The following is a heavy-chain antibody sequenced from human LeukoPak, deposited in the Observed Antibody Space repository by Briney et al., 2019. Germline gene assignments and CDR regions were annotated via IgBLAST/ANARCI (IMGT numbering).Heavy chain of an antibody. CDR3: ASARHGDYVWDY. Sequence: GGSLEISCQGSGSRFTYWIGWVRQMPGKGLEWMGIIYSGDSHTKYSPSFQGRVTISADKSISTAYLQWSSLEASDTAMYYCASARHGDYVWDYWGQGTLVTVSS. CDR2: IYSGDSHT. D-gene: IGHD4-17*01. J-gene: IGHJ4*02. V-gene: IGHV5-51*01. CDR1: GSRFTYW.